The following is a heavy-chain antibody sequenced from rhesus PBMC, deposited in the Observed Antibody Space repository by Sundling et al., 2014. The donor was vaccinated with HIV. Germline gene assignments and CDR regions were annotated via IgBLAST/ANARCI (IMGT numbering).Heavy chain of an antibody. V-gene: IGHV4-165*01. CDR3: ARERGVRVFDY. Sequence: QVQLQESGPGLVKPSETLSLTCAVSGDSIFGYYWNWIRQSPGKGLEWIGYIGGSSGTTYYNPSLKSRVTISTDTSKNQFSLQLNSVTAADTAVYFCARERGVRVFDYWGQGVLVTVSS. J-gene: IGHJ4*01. CDR2: IGGSSGTT. D-gene: IGHD3-34*01. CDR1: GDSIFGYY.